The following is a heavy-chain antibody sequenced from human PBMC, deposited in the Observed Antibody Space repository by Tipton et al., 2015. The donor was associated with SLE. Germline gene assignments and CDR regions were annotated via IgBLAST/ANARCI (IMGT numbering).Heavy chain of an antibody. Sequence: TLSLTCIVSGGSISSNSYYWGWIRQPPGKGPEWIGSIYYSGSTYYNPSLKSRVTISVDTSKNQFSLKLSSVTAADTAVYYCARGLSGSYYPYWGQGTLVTVSS. J-gene: IGHJ4*02. CDR3: ARGLSGSYYPY. CDR2: IYYSGST. V-gene: IGHV4-39*07. CDR1: GGSISSNSYY. D-gene: IGHD1-26*01.